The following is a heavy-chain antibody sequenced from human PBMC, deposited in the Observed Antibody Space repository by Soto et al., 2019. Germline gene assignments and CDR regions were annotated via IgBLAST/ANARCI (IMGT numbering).Heavy chain of an antibody. CDR1: GYSFTRYG. V-gene: IGHV1-18*01. J-gene: IGHJ6*02. CDR2: ISGYNANT. Sequence: QVQLVQSGAEVKKPGASVKVSCKASGYSFTRYGISWVRQAPGQGLEWMGWISGYNANTNYPENLQGRVTMNTDTSTSTAYMEARNLISDDPGVYYCARMGDVPYYYYGLDVWGQGTTVSVSS. CDR3: ARMGDVPYYYYGLDV. D-gene: IGHD3-16*01.